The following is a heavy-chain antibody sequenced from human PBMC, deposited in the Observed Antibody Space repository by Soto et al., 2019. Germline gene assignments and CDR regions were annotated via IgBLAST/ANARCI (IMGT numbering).Heavy chain of an antibody. J-gene: IGHJ4*02. CDR3: ARGRRDGYNSFDY. CDR1: GFTFSSYS. D-gene: IGHD5-12*01. CDR2: ISSSSSTI. Sequence: EVQLVESGGGLVQPGGSLRLSCAASGFTFSSYSMNWVRQAPGKGLEWVSYISSSSSTIYYADSVKGRFTISRDNAKNSLYLHMNSLRAEDTAVYYCARGRRDGYNSFDYWGQGTLVTVSS. V-gene: IGHV3-48*01.